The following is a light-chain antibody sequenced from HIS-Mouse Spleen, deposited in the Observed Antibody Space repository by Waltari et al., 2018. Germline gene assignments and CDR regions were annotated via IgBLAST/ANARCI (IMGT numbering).Light chain of an antibody. V-gene: IGLV1-36*01. J-gene: IGLJ1*01. CDR2: YDD. CDR3: AAWDDRLNGLV. Sequence: QSVLTQPTSVSEAPRQRVTISCSGSSPNIGNNAVNWYPQLPGKAPKLLIYYDDLLPSGVSDRFSGSKSGTSASLAISGLQSEDEADYYCAAWDDRLNGLVFGTGTKVTVL. CDR1: SPNIGNNA.